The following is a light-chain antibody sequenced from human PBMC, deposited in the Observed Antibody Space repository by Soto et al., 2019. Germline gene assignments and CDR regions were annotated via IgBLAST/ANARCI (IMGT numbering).Light chain of an antibody. CDR2: DAS. Sequence: EIVLTQSPATLSLSPGERATLSCRASQSVSSYLAWYQQKPGQAPRLLIYDASNRATGIPARFSGSGSGTDFTLTISSLQAEDVAVYYCHQISTIPWAFGQGTKVDIK. V-gene: IGKV3-11*01. CDR1: QSVSSY. CDR3: HQISTIPWA. J-gene: IGKJ1*01.